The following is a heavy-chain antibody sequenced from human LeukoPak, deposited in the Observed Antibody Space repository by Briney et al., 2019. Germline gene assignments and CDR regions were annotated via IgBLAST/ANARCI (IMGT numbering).Heavy chain of an antibody. Sequence: GGSLRLSCAASGFNFSNYDMHWVRQAPGKGLEWVAFIQNDRSNKYYADSVKGRFTISRDNSKNTLYLQMNSLRAEDTAVYYCAKGDTSWSQGTLVTVSS. CDR3: AKGDTS. V-gene: IGHV3-30*02. CDR1: GFNFSNYD. J-gene: IGHJ5*02. D-gene: IGHD2-21*02. CDR2: IQNDRSNK.